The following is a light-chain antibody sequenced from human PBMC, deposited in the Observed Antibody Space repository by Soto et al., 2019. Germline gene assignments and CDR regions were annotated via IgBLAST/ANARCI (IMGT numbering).Light chain of an antibody. J-gene: IGKJ1*01. CDR3: QHYNTYPWT. V-gene: IGKV1-5*01. Sequence: DIQMTQSPSTLSASVGDRVTITCRASQSISNRLAWYQQKPGKGPDLLIYDGPSLRGGVPSRFSGSGSGTEFTLTISSLQPGDFATYYCQHYNTYPWTFGQGTKVDVK. CDR2: DGP. CDR1: QSISNR.